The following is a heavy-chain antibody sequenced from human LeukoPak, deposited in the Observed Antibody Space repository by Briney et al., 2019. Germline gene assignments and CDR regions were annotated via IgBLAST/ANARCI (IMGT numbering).Heavy chain of an antibody. V-gene: IGHV1-18*01. CDR2: ISAYNGNT. Sequence: ASVKVSCKASGYTFTSYDINWVRQATGQGLEWMGWISAYNGNTNYAQKLQGRVTMTTDTSTSTAYMELRSLRSDDTAVYYCARGHYYDSSGYPGDWGQGTLVTDSS. CDR3: ARGHYYDSSGYPGD. CDR1: GYTFTSYD. D-gene: IGHD3-22*01. J-gene: IGHJ4*02.